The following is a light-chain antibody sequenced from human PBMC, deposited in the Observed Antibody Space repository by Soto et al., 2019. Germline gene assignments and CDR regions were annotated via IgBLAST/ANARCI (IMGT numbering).Light chain of an antibody. J-gene: IGKJ5*01. CDR2: DAS. Sequence: EIVLTQSPATLSLSPGERATLSCRASQSVSNYLAWYQQKPGQAPRLLIYDASNRATDIPARFSGSGSGTDFTLTIRSLEPEDFAVYYCQQRSNWPPFTGGQGTRRAIK. CDR3: QQRSNWPPFT. CDR1: QSVSNY. V-gene: IGKV3-11*01.